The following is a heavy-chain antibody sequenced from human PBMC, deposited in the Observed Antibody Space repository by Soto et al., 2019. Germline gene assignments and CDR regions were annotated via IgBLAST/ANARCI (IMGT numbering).Heavy chain of an antibody. CDR1: GYTFTSYG. Sequence: ASVKVSCKASGYTFTSYGISWVRQAPGQGLEWMGWISAYNGNTNYAQKLQGRVTMTTDTSTSTAYMELRSLRSDDTAVYYCARDAIVVVPAAIVDAFDIWGQGTMVTVSS. CDR3: ARDAIVVVPAAIVDAFDI. D-gene: IGHD2-2*01. CDR2: ISAYNGNT. J-gene: IGHJ3*02. V-gene: IGHV1-18*01.